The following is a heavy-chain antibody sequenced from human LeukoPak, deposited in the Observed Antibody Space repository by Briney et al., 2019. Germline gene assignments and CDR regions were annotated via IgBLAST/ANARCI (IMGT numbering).Heavy chain of an antibody. D-gene: IGHD2-8*01. CDR3: ARSVSGLDYYYGMDV. Sequence: GESLKISCKGSGYSFTSYWSGWVRQMPGKGLEWMGIIYPGDSDTRYSPSFQGQVTIPADKSISTAYLQWSSLKASETAMYYCARSVSGLDYYYGMDVWGQGTTVTVSS. V-gene: IGHV5-51*01. CDR2: IYPGDSDT. J-gene: IGHJ6*02. CDR1: GYSFTSYW.